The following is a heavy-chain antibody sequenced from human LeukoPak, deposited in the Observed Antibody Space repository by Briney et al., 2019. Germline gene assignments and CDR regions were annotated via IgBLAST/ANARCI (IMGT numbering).Heavy chain of an antibody. D-gene: IGHD1-14*01. J-gene: IGHJ4*02. CDR1: GFTFSSYW. CDR2: TNSDGSSR. CDR3: ASRTGVY. V-gene: IGHV3-74*01. Sequence: PGGSVRLSCAASGFTFSSYWMHWVRQAPGKGLGWVSRTNSDGSSRSYADSVKGRFTISRDNAKNTLYLQMNSLRAEDTVVYYCASRTGVYWGQGTLVSVSS.